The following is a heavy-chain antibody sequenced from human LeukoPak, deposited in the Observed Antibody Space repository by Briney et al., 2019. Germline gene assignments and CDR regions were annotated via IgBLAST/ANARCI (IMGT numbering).Heavy chain of an antibody. V-gene: IGHV4-4*07. CDR1: GGSISSYY. CDR2: IYTSGST. J-gene: IGHJ2*01. CDR3: ARAYYDTSVYPGWYFDL. Sequence: PSETLSLTYTVSGGSISSYYWSWIRQPAGKGLQWIGRIYTSGSTNYNPSLKSRVTMSVDTSKNQFSLKLTSVTAADTAVYYCARAYYDTSVYPGWYFDLWGRRTLVTVSS. D-gene: IGHD3-22*01.